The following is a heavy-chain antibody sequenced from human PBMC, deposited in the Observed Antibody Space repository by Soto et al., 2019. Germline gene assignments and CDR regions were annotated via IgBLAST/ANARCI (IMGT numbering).Heavy chain of an antibody. J-gene: IGHJ4*02. CDR2: IYHSGST. Sequence: PSETLSLTCAVSGYSISSGYYCGWIRQPPGKGLEWIGSIYHSGSTYYNPSLKSRVTISVDTSKNQFSLKLSSVTAADTAVYYCARDPPDYWGQGTLVTVSS. CDR3: ARDPPDY. CDR1: GYSISSGYY. V-gene: IGHV4-38-2*02.